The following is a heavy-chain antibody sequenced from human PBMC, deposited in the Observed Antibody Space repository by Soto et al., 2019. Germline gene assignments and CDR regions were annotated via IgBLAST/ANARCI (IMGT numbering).Heavy chain of an antibody. Sequence: QVQLQQWGAGLLKPSETLSLTCAVYGGSFSGYQWTWIRQTPGKGLEWIGEINDSGNINYNPSLKSRVTIVVDTAKKQISLKLSSVTAADTAVYYCARGLILWFGELSRLWGYYYYMDGWGKGTSVTVSS. J-gene: IGHJ6*03. CDR3: ARGLILWFGELSRLWGYYYYMDG. CDR1: GGSFSGYQ. D-gene: IGHD3-10*01. V-gene: IGHV4-34*01. CDR2: INDSGNI.